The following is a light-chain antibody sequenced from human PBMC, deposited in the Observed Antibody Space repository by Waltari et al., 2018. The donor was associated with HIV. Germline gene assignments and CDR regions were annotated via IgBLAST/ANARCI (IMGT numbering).Light chain of an antibody. J-gene: IGKJ3*01. CDR2: GAS. CDR1: HNLRNY. CDR3: QQQTSYPLT. Sequence: DILLTQLPPFLSASVGARVTITCRASHNLRNYLAWYQKKPGRAPKLLIYGASSLQSAIPSSFAGSGSGAYFTLTISSLQPEDFATYYCQQQTSYPLTFGPGTRVDVK. V-gene: IGKV1-9*01.